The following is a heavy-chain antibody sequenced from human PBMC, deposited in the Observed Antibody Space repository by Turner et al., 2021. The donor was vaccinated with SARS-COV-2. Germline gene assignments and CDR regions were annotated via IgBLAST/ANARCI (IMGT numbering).Heavy chain of an antibody. J-gene: IGHJ5*02. CDR2: MNPNSGNT. CDR1: GYTFTSYD. V-gene: IGHV1-8*01. CDR3: ARGSYCSSTKCYTGGWIDP. D-gene: IGHD2-2*02. Sequence: QVQLVQSGAEVKKPGVSAKVSCKASGYTFTSYDINWVRQDTGQGLEWMGWMNPNSGNTGYAQKFQGRVTMTRNTSISTAYMELSSLRSEDTAVYYCARGSYCSSTKCYTGGWIDPWGQGTLVTVSS.